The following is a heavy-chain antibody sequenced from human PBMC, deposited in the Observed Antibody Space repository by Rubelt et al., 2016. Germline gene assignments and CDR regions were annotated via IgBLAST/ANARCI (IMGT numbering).Heavy chain of an antibody. Sequence: VESGGGLVQPGGSLRLSCAASGFTFSSYEMNWVRQAPGKGLEWVSYISSSGSTIYYADSVKGRFTISRDNAKNSLYLQMNSLRAEDTAVYYCASQDSSSFGYWGQGTLVTVSS. CDR3: ASQDSSSFGY. J-gene: IGHJ4*02. CDR1: GFTFSSYE. CDR2: ISSSGSTI. D-gene: IGHD6-13*01. V-gene: IGHV3-48*03.